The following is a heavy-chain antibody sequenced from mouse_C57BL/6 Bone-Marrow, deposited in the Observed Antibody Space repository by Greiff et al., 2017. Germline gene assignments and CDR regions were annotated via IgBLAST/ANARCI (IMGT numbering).Heavy chain of an antibody. CDR3: TTWLRRWWYFDV. CDR2: IDPENGDT. V-gene: IGHV14-4*01. CDR1: GFNIKDDY. D-gene: IGHD2-2*01. Sequence: EVQLQQSGAELVRPGASVKLSCTASGFNIKDDYMHWVKQRPEQGLEWIGWIDPENGDTEYASKFQGKATITADTSSNPAYLQLSSLTSEDTAVYYSTTWLRRWWYFDVWGTGTTVTVSS. J-gene: IGHJ1*03.